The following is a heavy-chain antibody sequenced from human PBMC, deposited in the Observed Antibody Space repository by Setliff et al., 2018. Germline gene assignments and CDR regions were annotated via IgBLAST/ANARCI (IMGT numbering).Heavy chain of an antibody. CDR1: GGSISSGVYY. Sequence: PSETLSLTCTVSGGSISSGVYYWAWIRQPPGKGLEWIGRIYYRGDTYYNASLKSRLTLSVDTSKNQVSLNLRSVTAADTAVYNCARTGTYRYFDYWGQGTQVTVSS. V-gene: IGHV4-39*01. D-gene: IGHD1-1*01. CDR3: ARTGTYRYFDY. J-gene: IGHJ4*02. CDR2: IYYRGDT.